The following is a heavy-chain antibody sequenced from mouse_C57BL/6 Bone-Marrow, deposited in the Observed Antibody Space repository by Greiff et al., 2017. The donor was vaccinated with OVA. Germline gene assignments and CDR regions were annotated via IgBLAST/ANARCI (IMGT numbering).Heavy chain of an antibody. Sequence: QVQLQQSGAELARPGPSVRLSCKPSGYTFTSSGLTWVKQRTGQGLGWIGEIYPRTGNTYYNEKSKGKATLTADKSSSTAYMGLRGLTSEDSAVYFCARWRYFDVWGTGTTVTVSS. J-gene: IGHJ1*03. V-gene: IGHV1-81*01. CDR3: ARWRYFDV. CDR2: IYPRTGNT. CDR1: GYTFTSSG.